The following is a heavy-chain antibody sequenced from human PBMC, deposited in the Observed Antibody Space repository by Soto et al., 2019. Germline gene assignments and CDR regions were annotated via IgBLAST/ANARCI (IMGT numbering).Heavy chain of an antibody. Sequence: SVKVSCKASGGTFSSYAISWVRQAPGQGLEWMGGIIPIFGTANYAQKFQGRVTITADESTSTAYMELSSLRSEDTAVYYCARDIVVVPAAILDYYYYGTDVWGQGATVTVSS. CDR1: GGTFSSYA. D-gene: IGHD2-2*02. J-gene: IGHJ6*02. V-gene: IGHV1-69*13. CDR2: IIPIFGTA. CDR3: ARDIVVVPAAILDYYYYGTDV.